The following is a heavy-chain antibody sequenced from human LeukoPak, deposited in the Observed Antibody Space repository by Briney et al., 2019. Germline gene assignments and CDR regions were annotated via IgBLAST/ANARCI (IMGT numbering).Heavy chain of an antibody. V-gene: IGHV3-30*04. CDR1: GYTFCSYA. Sequence: GGSLRLSCAPSGYTFCSYAMHWVREAPGKGLEWVADISYDGSNKYYADSVKGRFTISRDNAKNSLYLQMNSLRAEDTAVYYCARGRYSYGYFWFDPWGQGTLVTVSS. CDR2: ISYDGSNK. CDR3: ARGRYSYGYFWFDP. J-gene: IGHJ5*02. D-gene: IGHD5-18*01.